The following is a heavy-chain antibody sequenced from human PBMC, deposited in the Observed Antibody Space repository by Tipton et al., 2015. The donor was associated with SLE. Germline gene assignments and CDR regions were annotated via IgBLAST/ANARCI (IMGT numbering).Heavy chain of an antibody. Sequence: TLSLTCAVNGGSFSGYYWSWIRQPPGKGLEWIGEINHSGSTNYNPSLKSRVTISVDTSKNQFSLKLSSVTAADTAVYYCASPAYYDFWSDSDAFDIWGQGTMVTVSS. V-gene: IGHV4-34*01. CDR2: INHSGST. CDR3: ASPAYYDFWSDSDAFDI. J-gene: IGHJ3*02. CDR1: GGSFSGYY. D-gene: IGHD3-3*01.